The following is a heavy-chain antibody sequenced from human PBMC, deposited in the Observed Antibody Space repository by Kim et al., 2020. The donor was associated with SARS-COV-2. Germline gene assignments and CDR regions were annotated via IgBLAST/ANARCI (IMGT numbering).Heavy chain of an antibody. J-gene: IGHJ4*02. CDR3: AKLPAGTLGYFDY. D-gene: IGHD6-19*01. Sequence: YADSVKGRFTISRDNSKNTLYLQMNSLRAEDTAVYYCAKLPAGTLGYFDYWGQGTLVTVSS. V-gene: IGHV3-23*01.